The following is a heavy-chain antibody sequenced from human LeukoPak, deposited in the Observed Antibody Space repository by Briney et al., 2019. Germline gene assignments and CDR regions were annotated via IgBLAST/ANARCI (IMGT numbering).Heavy chain of an antibody. V-gene: IGHV3-7*05. CDR1: GFIFSTYW. D-gene: IGHD2-8*02. J-gene: IGHJ4*02. CDR3: TRQNCTGGSCSYVDC. CDR2: ISGDGSER. Sequence: PGGSLGLSCAASGFIFSTYWMNWVRQAPGKGLEWVAGISGDGSERDYVDSVRGRFTISRDNAKNSLYLQMNSLTAEDTAVYYCTRQNCTGGSCSYVDCWGQGTLVTVSS.